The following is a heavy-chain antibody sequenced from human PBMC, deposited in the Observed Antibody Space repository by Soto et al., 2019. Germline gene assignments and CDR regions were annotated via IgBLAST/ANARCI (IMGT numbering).Heavy chain of an antibody. V-gene: IGHV5-10-1*01. J-gene: IGHJ3*02. D-gene: IGHD3-3*01. Sequence: EXLKISCQSSGYXFTSHLITWMRQMPGKGLEWMGRIDPTDSHSTYSTSFQGRVTFSVDQSISSAYQQWSDLKSSDTAIYYFATSSIFGVVDAFDMWGQGTLGTVSS. CDR2: IDPTDSHS. CDR3: ATSSIFGVVDAFDM. CDR1: GYXFTSHL.